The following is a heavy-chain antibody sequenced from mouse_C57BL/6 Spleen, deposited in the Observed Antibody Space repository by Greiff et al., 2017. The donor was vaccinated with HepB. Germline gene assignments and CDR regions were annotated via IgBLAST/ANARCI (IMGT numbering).Heavy chain of an antibody. J-gene: IGHJ2*01. CDR3: AWRGYDAYYFDY. CDR2: ISSGSSTI. CDR1: GFTFSDYG. D-gene: IGHD2-14*01. V-gene: IGHV5-17*01. Sequence: EVKLMESGGGLVKPGGSLKLSCAASGFTFSDYGMHWVRQAPEKGLEWVAYISSGSSTINYADTVKGRCTISRDNAKNTRFLQMTSRRSEDTAMYFCAWRGYDAYYFDYRGQGTALTFSS.